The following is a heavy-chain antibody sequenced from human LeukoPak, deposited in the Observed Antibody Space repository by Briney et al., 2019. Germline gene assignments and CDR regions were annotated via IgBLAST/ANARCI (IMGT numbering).Heavy chain of an antibody. D-gene: IGHD3-22*01. V-gene: IGHV1-46*01. CDR3: ARDLGPYYYDSSGNYYFDY. CDR2: INPSGGST. Sequence: ASVKVSCKASGHTFTSYYMHWVRQAPGQGLEWMGIINPSGGSTSYAQKFQGRVTMTRDTSTSTVYMELSSLRSEDTAVYYCARDLGPYYYDSSGNYYFDYWGQGTLVTVSS. J-gene: IGHJ4*02. CDR1: GHTFTSYY.